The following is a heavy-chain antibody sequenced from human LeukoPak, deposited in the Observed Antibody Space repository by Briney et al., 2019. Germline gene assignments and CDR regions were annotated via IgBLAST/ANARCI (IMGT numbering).Heavy chain of an antibody. CDR1: GFTFRSYA. Sequence: SGGSLRLSCAASGFTFRSYAMHWVRQAPGKGLEYVSAISSNGGSTYYANSVKGRFTISRDNSKNTLYLQMGSLRAEDMAVYYCARQYCTNGVCYVSTDYWGQGTLVTVSS. V-gene: IGHV3-64*01. J-gene: IGHJ4*02. CDR3: ARQYCTNGVCYVSTDY. CDR2: ISSNGGST. D-gene: IGHD2-8*01.